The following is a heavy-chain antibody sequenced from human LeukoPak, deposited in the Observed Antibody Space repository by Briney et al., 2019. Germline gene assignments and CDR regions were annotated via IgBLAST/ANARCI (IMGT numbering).Heavy chain of an antibody. CDR3: ARCGIAAAGRFDP. J-gene: IGHJ5*02. Sequence: GGSLRLSCAASGFTFSSYEMNWVRQAPGKGLEWVSYISNSGSIIYYADSVKGRFTISRDNAKNSLYLQMSSLRAEDTAVYYCARCGIAAAGRFDPWGQGTLVTVSS. CDR1: GFTFSSYE. D-gene: IGHD6-13*01. V-gene: IGHV3-48*03. CDR2: ISNSGSII.